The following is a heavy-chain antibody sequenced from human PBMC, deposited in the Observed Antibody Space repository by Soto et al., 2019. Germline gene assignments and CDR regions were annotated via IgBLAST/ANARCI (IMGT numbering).Heavy chain of an antibody. CDR2: ISSHNNNT. D-gene: IGHD3-22*01. CDR3: ARDIVSEDSSGNLPGY. J-gene: IGHJ4*02. Sequence: QVQLVQSGAEVKEPGASVKVSCKASGYSFTSYGFSWVRQAPGQGPEWMGWISSHNNNTKYAQKLQGRVTMTTDTSTSTAYLELRSLRSDDTAVYYCARDIVSEDSSGNLPGYWGQGTLVTVSS. V-gene: IGHV1-18*01. CDR1: GYSFTSYG.